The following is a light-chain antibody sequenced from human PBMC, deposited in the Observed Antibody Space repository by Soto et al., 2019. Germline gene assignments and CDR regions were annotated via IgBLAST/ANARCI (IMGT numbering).Light chain of an antibody. J-gene: IGKJ4*01. Sequence: EIVLTQSPGTLSLSPGERATLSCRASQSVSSSSLAWYQQKPGQAPSVLIYGASSRATGIPDRFSGSGSGTDFTLTISRLEPEDFAVSYCPQYGSSSPGLTFGGGTKVEIK. CDR1: QSVSSSS. CDR3: PQYGSSSPGLT. CDR2: GAS. V-gene: IGKV3-20*01.